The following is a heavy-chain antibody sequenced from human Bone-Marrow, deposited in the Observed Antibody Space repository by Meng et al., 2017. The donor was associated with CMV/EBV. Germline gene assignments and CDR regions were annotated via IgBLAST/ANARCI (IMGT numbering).Heavy chain of an antibody. CDR1: GFTFSSYS. CDR3: AREVPSGYYYYYGMDV. D-gene: IGHD3-3*01. CDR2: ISSSSSYI. V-gene: IGHV3-21*01. J-gene: IGHJ6*02. Sequence: GGSLRLSCAASGFTFSSYSMNWVRQAPGKGLEWVSSISSSSSYIYYANSVKGRFTISRDNAKNSLYLQMNSLRAEDTAVYYCAREVPSGYYYYYGMDVWGQGTTVTVSS.